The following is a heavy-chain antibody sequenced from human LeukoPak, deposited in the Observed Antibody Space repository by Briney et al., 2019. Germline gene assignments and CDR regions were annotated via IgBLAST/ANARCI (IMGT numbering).Heavy chain of an antibody. CDR1: GFTFDNYA. CDR2: ISWNSGYR. J-gene: IGHJ4*02. Sequence: GGSLRLSCAASGFTFDNYAMHWVRQALGKGLEWLSIISWNSGYRGYADSVKGRFTISRDNAKKSLDLQMNSLRAEDTAFYYCAKVRGTYSSGYFFDYWGQGTLVTVSS. V-gene: IGHV3-9*01. CDR3: AKVRGTYSSGYFFDY. D-gene: IGHD6-19*01.